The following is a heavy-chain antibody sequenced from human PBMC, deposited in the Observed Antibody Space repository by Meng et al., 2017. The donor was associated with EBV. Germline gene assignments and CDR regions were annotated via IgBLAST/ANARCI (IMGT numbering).Heavy chain of an antibody. D-gene: IGHD3-22*01. CDR2: YDPEDGET. CDR1: GYTLTELC. J-gene: IGHJ4*02. V-gene: IGHV1-24*01. Sequence: QVQLVQSGAEVKKPGXSAKVSCKVSGYTLTELCMYWVRQAPGKGLEWMGGYDPEDGETIYALKFQGRVAMTEDTSTDTAYMELSSLRSEDTAVYYCITRAHSSGYYYWGQGTLVTVSS. CDR3: ITRAHSSGYYY.